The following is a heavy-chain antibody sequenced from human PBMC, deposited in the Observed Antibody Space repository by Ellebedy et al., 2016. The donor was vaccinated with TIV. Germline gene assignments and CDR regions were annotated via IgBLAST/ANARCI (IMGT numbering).Heavy chain of an antibody. CDR3: AKDPYSGYDPGLSSFDY. Sequence: PGGSLRLSCATSGFTFSSYAMHLVRQAPGKGLEWVAFIEHDATHKYYADSVKGRFTISRDNSKITLFLQMNSLRPEDTAMYYCAKDPYSGYDPGLSSFDYWGQGTLVTVSS. J-gene: IGHJ4*02. CDR2: IEHDATHK. CDR1: GFTFSSYA. V-gene: IGHV3-30*02. D-gene: IGHD5-12*01.